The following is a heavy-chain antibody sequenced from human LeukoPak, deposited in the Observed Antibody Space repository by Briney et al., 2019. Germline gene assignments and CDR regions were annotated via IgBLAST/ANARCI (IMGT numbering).Heavy chain of an antibody. CDR2: IKSDGSTT. D-gene: IGHD2-15*01. CDR1: EFTFSSYW. V-gene: IGHV3-74*01. J-gene: IGHJ3*02. CDR3: ARVGAVVYAFDI. Sequence: PGGSLRLSCAASEFTFSSYWMHWVRQAPGKGLVWVSRIKSDGSTTNYADSVKGRFTISRDNAKNTLYLQMNSLRADDTAVYYCARVGAVVYAFDIWGQGTMVTVSS.